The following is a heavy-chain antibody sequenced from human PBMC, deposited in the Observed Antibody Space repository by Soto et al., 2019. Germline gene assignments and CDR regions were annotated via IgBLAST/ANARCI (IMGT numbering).Heavy chain of an antibody. V-gene: IGHV4-59*01. J-gene: IGHJ4*02. CDR2: MYSRGGA. Sequence: PSETLSLPCTVSNGSIHSYYWSWIRQPPGKGLEWIGYMYSRGGATYNPSLKSRVTISVDASKNQFSLRLNSVTAADTAVYYCATLGATPFDSWGQGTLVTVSS. D-gene: IGHD1-26*01. CDR1: NGSIHSYY. CDR3: ATLGATPFDS.